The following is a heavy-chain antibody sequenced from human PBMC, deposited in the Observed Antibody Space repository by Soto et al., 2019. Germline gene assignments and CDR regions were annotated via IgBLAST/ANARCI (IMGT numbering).Heavy chain of an antibody. Sequence: QITLKESGPTLVKPTQTLTLSCTFSGFSLSTSGVCVGWIRQPPGKALEWRALIYWDDDKRYSPSLKSRLTITNDTSKTQVVLTVTNMDPVDTATYYCAQGTHIYNYWGQGTLVTVSS. CDR2: IYWDDDK. J-gene: IGHJ4*02. V-gene: IGHV2-5*02. D-gene: IGHD1-1*01. CDR3: AQGTHIYNY. CDR1: GFSLSTSGVC.